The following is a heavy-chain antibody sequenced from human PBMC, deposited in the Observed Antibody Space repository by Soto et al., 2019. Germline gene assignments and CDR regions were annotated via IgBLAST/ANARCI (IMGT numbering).Heavy chain of an antibody. CDR3: ARQVGASGRNWFDP. CDR1: GGSISSSGYY. J-gene: IGHJ5*02. CDR2: IYYSGST. Sequence: QLQLQESGPGLVKPSETLSLTCTVSGGSISSSGYYWGWIRQPPGKGLEWIGSIYYSGSTYYNPSLKSRVTISVDTSKNQFSLKLSSVTAADTAVYYCARQVGASGRNWFDPWGQGTLVTVSS. V-gene: IGHV4-39*01. D-gene: IGHD1-26*01.